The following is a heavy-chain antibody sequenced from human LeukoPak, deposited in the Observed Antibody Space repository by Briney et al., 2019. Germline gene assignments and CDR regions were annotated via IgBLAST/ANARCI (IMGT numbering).Heavy chain of an antibody. V-gene: IGHV3-23*05. CDR3: AKVATWTYFDS. J-gene: IGHJ4*02. Sequence: GGSLRLSCAASGLTFSPSAMSWVRQAPGKGLGWVSTIDGSGKTTYYADSVKGRFTISRDNSKNTLYLQLTSLRVDDTAVYYCAKVATWTYFDSWGQGTLVTVSS. CDR2: IDGSGKTT. CDR1: GLTFSPSA. D-gene: IGHD3/OR15-3a*01.